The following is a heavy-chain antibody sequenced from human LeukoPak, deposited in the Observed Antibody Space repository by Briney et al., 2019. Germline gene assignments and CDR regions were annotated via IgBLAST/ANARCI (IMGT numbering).Heavy chain of an antibody. D-gene: IGHD2-15*01. Sequence: PGRSLRLSCAAFGFTFSSYAMHWVRQAPGKGLEWVAVISYDGSNKYYADSVKGRFTISRDNSKNTLYLQMNSLRAEDTAVYYCARDCGGSCYSGGPPYGMDVWGQGTTVTVSS. J-gene: IGHJ6*02. CDR1: GFTFSSYA. V-gene: IGHV3-30-3*01. CDR3: ARDCGGSCYSGGPPYGMDV. CDR2: ISYDGSNK.